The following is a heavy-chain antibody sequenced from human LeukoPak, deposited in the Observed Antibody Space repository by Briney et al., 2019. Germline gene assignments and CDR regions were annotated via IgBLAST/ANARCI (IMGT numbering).Heavy chain of an antibody. CDR1: GGSISSGSYY. J-gene: IGHJ4*02. Sequence: SQTLSLTCTVSGGSISSGSYYWSCIRQPAGQGLEWIGRIYTSGSTNYNPSLKSRVTISVDTSKNQFSLKLSSVTAADTAVYYCARGRQQLARYYFDYWGQGTLVTVSS. CDR2: IYTSGST. D-gene: IGHD6-13*01. V-gene: IGHV4-61*02. CDR3: ARGRQQLARYYFDY.